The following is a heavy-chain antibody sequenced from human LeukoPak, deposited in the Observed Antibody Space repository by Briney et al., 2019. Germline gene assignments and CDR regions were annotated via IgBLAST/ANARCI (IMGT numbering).Heavy chain of an antibody. Sequence: PGGSLRLSCAASGFTFSTYGMNWVRQAPGKGLEWVSYISSSSTTIFYADSVKGRFTISRDNAKNSLYLQMNSLRAEDTAVYYCARDYPPWVPAATPDYWGQGTLVTVSS. D-gene: IGHD2-2*01. CDR1: GFTFSTYG. J-gene: IGHJ4*02. CDR3: ARDYPPWVPAATPDY. V-gene: IGHV3-48*04. CDR2: ISSSSTTI.